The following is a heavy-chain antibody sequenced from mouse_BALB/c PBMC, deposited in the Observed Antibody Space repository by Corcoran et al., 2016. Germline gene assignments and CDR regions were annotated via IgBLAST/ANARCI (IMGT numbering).Heavy chain of an antibody. CDR2: INPSSGYT. V-gene: IGHV1-4*02. D-gene: IGHD3-3*01. J-gene: IGHJ1*01. CDR3: ARGAGPYLYFDV. CDR1: GYTFTSYT. Sequence: QVQLQQSAAELARPGASVKMSCKASGYTFTSYTMHWVKQRPGQGLEWIGYINPSSGYTEYNQKFKDKTTLTADKSSSTAYMQLSSLTSEDSAVYYCARGAGPYLYFDVWGAGTTVTVSS.